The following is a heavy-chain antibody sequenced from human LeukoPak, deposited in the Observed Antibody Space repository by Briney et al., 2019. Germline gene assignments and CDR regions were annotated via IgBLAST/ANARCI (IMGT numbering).Heavy chain of an antibody. CDR2: INHSGST. CDR3: ARRGGTTGTRNYYYYYMDV. Sequence: PSETLSLTCAVYGGSFSGYYWSWIRQPPGKGLEWIGEINHSGSTNYNPSLKSRVTISVDTSKNQFSLKLSSVTAADTAVYYCARRGGTTGTRNYYYYYMDVWGKGTTVTISS. D-gene: IGHD1-1*01. J-gene: IGHJ6*03. CDR1: GGSFSGYY. V-gene: IGHV4-34*01.